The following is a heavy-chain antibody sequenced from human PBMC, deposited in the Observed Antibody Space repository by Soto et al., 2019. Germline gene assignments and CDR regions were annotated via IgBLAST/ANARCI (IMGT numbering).Heavy chain of an antibody. V-gene: IGHV1-2*04. CDR3: ARDPIAVAGTPYYYYYGMDV. Sequence: GALVKFACKASGYTFTGYYMHWVRQAPGQGFEWMGWINPNSGGTNYAQKFQGWVTMTRDTSISTAYMELSRLRSDDTAVYYCARDPIAVAGTPYYYYYGMDVWGHGTTVTVSS. CDR2: INPNSGGT. D-gene: IGHD6-19*01. J-gene: IGHJ6*02. CDR1: GYTFTGYY.